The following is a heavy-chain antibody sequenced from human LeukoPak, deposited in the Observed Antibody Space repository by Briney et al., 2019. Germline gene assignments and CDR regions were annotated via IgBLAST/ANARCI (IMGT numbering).Heavy chain of an antibody. CDR2: VYYSGST. V-gene: IGHV4-39*07. CDR3: ARLSRIVVVPAAMRSVDYYYMDV. Sequence: SETLSLTCNVSGGSVSSSGYYWGWIRQTPGKGLEWLGSVYYSGSTYLKPSLKSRVTISVDTSKNQFSLKLSSVTAADTAVYYCARLSRIVVVPAAMRSVDYYYMDVWGKGTTVTVSS. J-gene: IGHJ6*03. D-gene: IGHD2-2*01. CDR1: GGSVSSSGYY.